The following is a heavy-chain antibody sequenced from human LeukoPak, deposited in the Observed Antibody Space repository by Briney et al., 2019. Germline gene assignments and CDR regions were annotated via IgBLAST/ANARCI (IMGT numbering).Heavy chain of an antibody. J-gene: IGHJ4*02. CDR1: GGSISNYY. Sequence: SETLSLTCTVSGGSISNYYWSWIRQPAGKGLEWIGRIYTSGSTNYNPSLKSRVTMSVDTSKNQFSLKLSSVTAADTAVYYCARDRTYDSSGYYDYWGQGTLVTVSS. CDR3: ARDRTYDSSGYYDY. D-gene: IGHD3-22*01. V-gene: IGHV4-4*07. CDR2: IYTSGST.